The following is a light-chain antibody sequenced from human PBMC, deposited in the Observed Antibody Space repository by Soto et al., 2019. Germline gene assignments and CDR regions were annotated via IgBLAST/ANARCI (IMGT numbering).Light chain of an antibody. Sequence: QSALTQPPSASGSPGQSVTISCTGTSSDVGGYNYVSWYQQHPGKAPKLMIYEVSKRPSGVPDRFSGSKSGNTASLTISGLQAEDEAEYYCSLYTTASTYVFGTGTKVTVL. CDR3: SLYTTASTYV. V-gene: IGLV2-8*01. CDR1: SSDVGGYNY. CDR2: EVS. J-gene: IGLJ1*01.